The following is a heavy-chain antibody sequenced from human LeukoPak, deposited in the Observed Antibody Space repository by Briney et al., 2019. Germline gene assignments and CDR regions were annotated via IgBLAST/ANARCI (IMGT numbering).Heavy chain of an antibody. CDR2: IYHSGST. D-gene: IGHD2-2*01. CDR3: ARRDIVVVPAAIGFFDY. V-gene: IGHV4-38-2*01. J-gene: IGHJ4*02. Sequence: PSETLSLTCAVSGYSISSGYYWGWIRQPPGKGLEWIGSIYHSGSTYYNPSPKSRVTISVDTSKNQFSLKLSSVTAADTAVYYCARRDIVVVPAAIGFFDYWGQGTLVTVSS. CDR1: GYSISSGYY.